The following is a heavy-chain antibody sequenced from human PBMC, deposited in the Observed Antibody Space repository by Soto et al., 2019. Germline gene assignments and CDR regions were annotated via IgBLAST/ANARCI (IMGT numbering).Heavy chain of an antibody. D-gene: IGHD2-2*01. CDR1: GGSISSYY. Sequence: SETLSLTCTVSGGSISSYYWSWIRQPPGKGLEWIGYIYYSGSTNYNPSLKSRVTISVDTSKNQFSLKLSSVTAADTAVYYCARFMGFVVVPAAMHGPGWFDPWGQGTLVTVSS. V-gene: IGHV4-59*01. CDR3: ARFMGFVVVPAAMHGPGWFDP. J-gene: IGHJ5*02. CDR2: IYYSGST.